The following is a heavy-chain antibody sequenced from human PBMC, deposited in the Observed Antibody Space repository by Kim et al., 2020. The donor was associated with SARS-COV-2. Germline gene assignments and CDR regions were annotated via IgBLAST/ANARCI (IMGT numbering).Heavy chain of an antibody. V-gene: IGHV3-15*01. Sequence: KTDGGTTDYAARVKGRFTSSRDDTKNTLYLQMSSLKAEDTAVYYCTTEEYWGQGTLVTVSS. CDR2: KTDGGTT. CDR3: TTEEY. J-gene: IGHJ4*02.